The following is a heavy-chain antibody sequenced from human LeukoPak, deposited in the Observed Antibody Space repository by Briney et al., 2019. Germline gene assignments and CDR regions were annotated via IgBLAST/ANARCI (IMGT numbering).Heavy chain of an antibody. CDR2: INPNSGGT. J-gene: IGHJ5*02. Sequence: ASVKVSCKASGYTFTGYYIHWVRQAPGQGLEWMGWINPNSGGTNYAQKFQGRVTMTRDMSTSTVYMELSSLRSEDTAVYYCARDGDDYSNGLGWFDPWGQGTLVTVSS. CDR1: GYTFTGYY. V-gene: IGHV1-2*02. D-gene: IGHD4-11*01. CDR3: ARDGDDYSNGLGWFDP.